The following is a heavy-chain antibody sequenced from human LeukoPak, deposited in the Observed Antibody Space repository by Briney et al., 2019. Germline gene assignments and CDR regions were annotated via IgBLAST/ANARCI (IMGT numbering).Heavy chain of an antibody. CDR2: ISTSDGKT. V-gene: IGHV1-18*01. Sequence: ASVKVSCKTSGYTFTTYGITWVRQAPGQGLEWMGWISTSDGKTKYAQKVQDRVTMTTDTSTSTVYMDLRSLRSDDTAVYCCARDPNQYEAVHPFDHWGQGTLVTISS. CDR1: GYTFTTYG. J-gene: IGHJ4*02. D-gene: IGHD6-19*01. CDR3: ARDPNQYEAVHPFDH.